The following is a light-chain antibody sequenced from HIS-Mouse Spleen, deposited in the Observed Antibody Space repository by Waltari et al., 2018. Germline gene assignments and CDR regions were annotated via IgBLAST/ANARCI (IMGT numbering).Light chain of an antibody. CDR3: YSTDSSGNHRV. CDR2: EDR. V-gene: IGLV3-10*01. CDR1: ALPKNY. Sequence: SYELTQPPSVSVSPGQTARITCSGDALPKNYAYWYQQKSGQAPVLVIYEDRKRPSGIPGGFSGSSSGTMATLTISGAQVEDEADYYCYSTDSSGNHRVFGGGTKLTVL. J-gene: IGLJ2*01.